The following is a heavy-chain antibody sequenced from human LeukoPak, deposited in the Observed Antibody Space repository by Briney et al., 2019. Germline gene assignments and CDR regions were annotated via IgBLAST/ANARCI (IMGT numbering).Heavy chain of an antibody. Sequence: GGSLRLSCAASGFTFSSYSMNWVRQAPGKGLEWVSSISSSSSYIYYAASVRGRFAISRDNSQNTLHLQMNSLRLEDTAVYYCVKDWGVLPDYTADGFDIWGPGTMVTVSS. D-gene: IGHD3-10*01. CDR3: VKDWGVLPDYTADGFDI. CDR2: ISSSSSYI. CDR1: GFTFSSYS. J-gene: IGHJ3*02. V-gene: IGHV3-21*01.